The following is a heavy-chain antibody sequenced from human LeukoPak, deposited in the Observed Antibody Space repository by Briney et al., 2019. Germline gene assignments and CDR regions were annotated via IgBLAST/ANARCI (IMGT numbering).Heavy chain of an antibody. CDR2: TTDIGKNT. J-gene: IGHJ4*02. Sequence: GGSLRLSCAASGFTFGNYAMAWVRQSPGKGLEWVSCTTDIGKNTYHTDSVKGRFTISRDNSKNTLSLQMNSLRVEDTAVYYCAKATQRYCTGGTCYPLDYWGQGTLVTVSS. CDR1: GFTFGNYA. CDR3: AKATQRYCTGGTCYPLDY. V-gene: IGHV3-23*01. D-gene: IGHD2-8*02.